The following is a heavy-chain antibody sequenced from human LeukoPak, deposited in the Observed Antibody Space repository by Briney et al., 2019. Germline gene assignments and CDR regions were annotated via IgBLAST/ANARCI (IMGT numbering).Heavy chain of an antibody. CDR2: IYYSGRT. CDR3: ARRRYYDSSGYLE. V-gene: IGHV4-39*01. CDR1: GDSVSRSDSY. Sequence: SETRSLTCTIFGDSVSRSDSYWDWIRQPPGKGLEWIGTIYYSGRTYYSPSLKSRVTLSVDMSNNQFSLTLSSVTAADTALYFCARRRYYDSSGYLEWGQGTLVTVSS. J-gene: IGHJ1*01. D-gene: IGHD3-22*01.